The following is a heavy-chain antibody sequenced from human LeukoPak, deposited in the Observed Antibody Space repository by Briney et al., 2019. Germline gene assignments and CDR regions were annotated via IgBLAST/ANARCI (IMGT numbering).Heavy chain of an antibody. J-gene: IGHJ6*02. CDR2: ISASGGST. V-gene: IGHV3-23*01. CDR3: ARGLNYYGMDV. CDR1: GFTFSSYA. Sequence: GGSLRLSCAASGFTFSSYAMSWVRQAPGKGLEWVSAISASGGSTYYADSVKGRFIISRDNSKTTLYLQMNSLRAEDTAVYYCARGLNYYGMDVWGQGTTVTVSS.